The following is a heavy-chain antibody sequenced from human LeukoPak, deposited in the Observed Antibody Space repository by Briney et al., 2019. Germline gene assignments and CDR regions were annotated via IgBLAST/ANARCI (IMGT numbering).Heavy chain of an antibody. D-gene: IGHD5-24*01. CDR2: ISSSSSYI. Sequence: GGSLRLSCAASGFTFSSYSMNWVRQAPGKGLEWVSSISSSSSYIYYADSVKGRFTISRDNAQNSLYLQMNRLRAEDTAVYYCAKGQGRRWLQGDAFDIWGQGTMVTVTS. CDR1: GFTFSSYS. CDR3: AKGQGRRWLQGDAFDI. J-gene: IGHJ3*02. V-gene: IGHV3-21*01.